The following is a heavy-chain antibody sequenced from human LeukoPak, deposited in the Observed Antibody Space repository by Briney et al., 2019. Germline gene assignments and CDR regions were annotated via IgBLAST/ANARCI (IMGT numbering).Heavy chain of an antibody. V-gene: IGHV3-23*01. CDR2: ISGSGGST. CDR1: GFTFSSYA. D-gene: IGHD4-23*01. CDR3: AKVRGSYGGNAYFDY. J-gene: IGHJ4*02. Sequence: PGGSLRLSCAASGFTFSSYAMSWVRQAPGKGLERVSAISGSGGSTYYADSVKGRFTISRDNSKNTLYLQMNSLRAEDTAVYYCAKVRGSYGGNAYFDYWGQGTLVTVSS.